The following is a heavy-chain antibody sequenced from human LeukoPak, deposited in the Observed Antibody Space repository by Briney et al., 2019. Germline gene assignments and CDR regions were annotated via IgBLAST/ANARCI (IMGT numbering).Heavy chain of an antibody. V-gene: IGHV1-46*01. Sequence: ASVKVSCKASGYTFTSYYMHWVRQAPGQGREWMGIINPSCGSTSYAQKFQGRVTMTRDTSTSTVYMELSSLRSEDTAVYYCARDKDGDYGNDYYYYYMDVWGKGTTVTISS. CDR2: INPSCGST. D-gene: IGHD4-17*01. CDR1: GYTFTSYY. J-gene: IGHJ6*03. CDR3: ARDKDGDYGNDYYYYYMDV.